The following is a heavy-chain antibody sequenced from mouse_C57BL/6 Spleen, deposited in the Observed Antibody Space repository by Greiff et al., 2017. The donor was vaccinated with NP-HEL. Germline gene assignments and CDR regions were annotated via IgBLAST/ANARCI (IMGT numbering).Heavy chain of an antibody. CDR2: IDPSDSYT. V-gene: IGHV1-59*01. CDR1: GYTFTSYW. D-gene: IGHD4-1*02. J-gene: IGHJ4*01. CDR3: ASQLGRYYAMDY. Sequence: VQLQQPGAELVRPGTSVKLSCKASGYTFTSYWMHWVKQRPGQGLEWIGVIDPSDSYTNYNQKFKGKATLTVDTSSSTAYMQLSSLTSEDSAVYYCASQLGRYYAMDYWGQGTSVTVSS.